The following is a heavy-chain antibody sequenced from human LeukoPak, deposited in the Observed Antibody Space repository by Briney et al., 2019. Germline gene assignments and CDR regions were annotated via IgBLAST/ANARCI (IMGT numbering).Heavy chain of an antibody. CDR2: ISSSSSYI. Sequence: GGSLRLSCAASGFTFSSYSMNWVRQAPGKGLEWVSSISSSSSYIYYADSVKGRFTISRDNAKNSLYLQMNSLRAEDTAVYYCARDFKRLSQLGSYYYYYGMDVWGQGTTVTVSS. CDR3: ARDFKRLSQLGSYYYYYGMDV. J-gene: IGHJ6*02. V-gene: IGHV3-21*01. D-gene: IGHD6-13*01. CDR1: GFTFSSYS.